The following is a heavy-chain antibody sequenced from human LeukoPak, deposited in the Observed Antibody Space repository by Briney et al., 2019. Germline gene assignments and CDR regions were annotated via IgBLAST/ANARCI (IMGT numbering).Heavy chain of an antibody. CDR1: GYTFTSYG. V-gene: IGHV1-18*01. D-gene: IGHD3-10*01. CDR2: ISAYSGNT. J-gene: IGHJ4*02. CDR3: ARDYGSGSYRFDY. Sequence: GASVKVSCKASGYTFTSYGIIWVRQALGQGLERMGWISAYSGNTNYAQNLQGRVTMTTDTSTSTAYMEVRSLRSDDTAVYYCARDYGSGSYRFDYWGQGTLVTVSS.